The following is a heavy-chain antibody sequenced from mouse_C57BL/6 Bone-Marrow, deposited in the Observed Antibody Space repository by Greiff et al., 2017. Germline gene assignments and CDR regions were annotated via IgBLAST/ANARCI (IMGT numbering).Heavy chain of an antibody. CDR1: GFTFSDYY. Sequence: EVKLMESGGGLVQPGGSLKLSCAASGFTFSDYYMYWVRQTPEKRLEWVAYISNGGGSTYYPDTVKGRFTISRDNAKNTLYLQMSRLKSEDTAMYYCARPPLLLRYRGNYAMDYWGQGTSVTVSS. D-gene: IGHD1-1*01. V-gene: IGHV5-12*01. CDR3: ARPPLLLRYRGNYAMDY. CDR2: ISNGGGST. J-gene: IGHJ4*01.